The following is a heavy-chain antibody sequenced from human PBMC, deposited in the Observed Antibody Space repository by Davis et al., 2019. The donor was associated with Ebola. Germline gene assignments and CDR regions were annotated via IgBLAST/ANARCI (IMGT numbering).Heavy chain of an antibody. CDR3: ARGRGHYEYSGGDY. CDR2: IVVGSGNT. CDR1: GVSFSNSA. J-gene: IGHJ4*02. V-gene: IGHV1-58*01. D-gene: IGHD2-21*01. Sequence: SVKVSCKASGVSFSNSAVQWVRQARGQRLEWIGWIVVGSGNTNYEQEFQERVTITRDMSTRTVYMELSSLRSEDTAVYYCARGRGHYEYSGGDYWGQGTLVTVSS.